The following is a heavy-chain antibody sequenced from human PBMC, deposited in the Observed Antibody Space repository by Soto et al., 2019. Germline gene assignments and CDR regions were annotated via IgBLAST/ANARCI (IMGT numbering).Heavy chain of an antibody. CDR2: IYWDDDK. Sequence: QITLKESGPTLVKPTQTLTLTCTFSGFSLSTSGVGVGWIRQPPGKALQWLALIYWDDDKRYSPSLKSRLTITEDTSKNQVVITMTNMDPVDTAAYYCVHRRSGNWDFDYWGQGTLVTVSS. V-gene: IGHV2-5*02. CDR1: GFSLSTSGVG. J-gene: IGHJ4*02. D-gene: IGHD7-27*01. CDR3: VHRRSGNWDFDY.